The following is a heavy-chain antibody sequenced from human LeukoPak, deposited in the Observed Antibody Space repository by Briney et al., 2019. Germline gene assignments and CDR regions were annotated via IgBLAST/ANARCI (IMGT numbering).Heavy chain of an antibody. D-gene: IGHD2-2*01. CDR1: GYTFTGYY. Sequence: ASVKVSCKAAGYTFTGYYMFWVRQAPGQGLEWMGRINPNSGGTNYAQKFQGRVTMTRDTSISTAYMELSRLRSDDTAVYYCARDSVPAATPYYYYYMDVWGKETTVTVSS. J-gene: IGHJ6*03. V-gene: IGHV1-2*06. CDR3: ARDSVPAATPYYYYYMDV. CDR2: INPNSGGT.